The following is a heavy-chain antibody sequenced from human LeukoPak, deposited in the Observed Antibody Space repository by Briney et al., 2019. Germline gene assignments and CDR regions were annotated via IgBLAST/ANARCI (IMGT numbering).Heavy chain of an antibody. CDR3: AKYEVSAFDI. J-gene: IGHJ3*02. CDR2: IYYSGST. D-gene: IGHD2-8*01. CDR1: GGSISSYY. V-gene: IGHV4-59*01. Sequence: SETLSLTCTVSGGSISSYYWSWIRQPPGKGLEWIGYIYYSGSTNYNPSLKSRVTISVDTSKNQFSLKLSSVTAADTAVYYCAKYEVSAFDIWGQGTMVTASS.